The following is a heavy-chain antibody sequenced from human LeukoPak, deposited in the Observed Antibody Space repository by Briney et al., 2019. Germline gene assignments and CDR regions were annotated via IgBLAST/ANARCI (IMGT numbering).Heavy chain of an antibody. Sequence: PGGSLRLSWAASGFTVSSNYMSWVRQAPGKGLEWVSVIYSGGSTYYADSVKGRFTISRDNSKNTLYLQMNSLRAEDTAVYYCAGYSSPNFDYWGQGTLVTVSS. CDR3: AGYSSPNFDY. CDR1: GFTVSSNY. J-gene: IGHJ4*02. CDR2: IYSGGST. V-gene: IGHV3-66*01. D-gene: IGHD6-13*01.